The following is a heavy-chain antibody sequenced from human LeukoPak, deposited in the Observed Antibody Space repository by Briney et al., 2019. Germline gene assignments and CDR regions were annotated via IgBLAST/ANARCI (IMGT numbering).Heavy chain of an antibody. CDR1: GFTFTNSW. V-gene: IGHV3-7*05. D-gene: IGHD2-2*01. Sequence: PGGSLRLSCAASGFTFTNSWMSWVRQSAGKGLEWVANINQDGSQTDYLDSVKGRFTVSRDNARNSLYLQMNSLRAEDTAVYYCAKDTLVVPAASDAFHIWGQGTMVTVSS. CDR3: AKDTLVVPAASDAFHI. CDR2: INQDGSQT. J-gene: IGHJ3*02.